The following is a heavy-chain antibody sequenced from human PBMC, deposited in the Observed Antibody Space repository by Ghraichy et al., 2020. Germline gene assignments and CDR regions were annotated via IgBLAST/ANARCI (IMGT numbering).Heavy chain of an antibody. Sequence: ASVKVSCKASGYTFTSYGISWVRQAPGQGLEWMGWISAYNGNTNYAQKLQGRVTMTTDTSTSTAYMELRSLRSDDTAVYYCARGGVVTPMGGYYYYMDVWGKGTTVTVSS. V-gene: IGHV1-18*04. CDR1: GYTFTSYG. J-gene: IGHJ6*03. CDR3: ARGGVVTPMGGYYYYMDV. D-gene: IGHD4-23*01. CDR2: ISAYNGNT.